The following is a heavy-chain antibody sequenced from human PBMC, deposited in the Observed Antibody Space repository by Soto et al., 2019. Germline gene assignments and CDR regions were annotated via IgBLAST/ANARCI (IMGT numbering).Heavy chain of an antibody. D-gene: IGHD2-2*02. CDR3: ARYTHRGRNFDY. J-gene: IGHJ4*02. CDR1: GGSISSGDYY. CDR2: IYYSGST. Sequence: QVQLQETGPGLVKPSQTLSLTCTVSGGSISSGDYYWSWIRQPPGKGLEWIGHIYYSGSTYYNPSLKSGVTISVDTSKNQFSLKLSSVTAADTDVYYCARYTHRGRNFDYWCQGTLVTVSS. V-gene: IGHV4-30-4*01.